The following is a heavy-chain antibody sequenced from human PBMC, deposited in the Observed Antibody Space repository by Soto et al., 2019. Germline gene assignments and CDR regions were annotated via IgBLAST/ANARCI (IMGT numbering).Heavy chain of an antibody. CDR2: INPKSGGT. CDR1: GYSFTDYH. Sequence: VSVKVSCKASGYSFTDYHIHWVRQAPGQGLEWLGRINPKSGGTSTAQKFQGWVTMTRDRSISTVYMELTRLRSDDTAVCFCARGHSTDCSNGVCSFFYNHEMDVWGQGTTVTDS. V-gene: IGHV1-2*04. D-gene: IGHD2-8*01. CDR3: ARGHSTDCSNGVCSFFYNHEMDV. J-gene: IGHJ6*02.